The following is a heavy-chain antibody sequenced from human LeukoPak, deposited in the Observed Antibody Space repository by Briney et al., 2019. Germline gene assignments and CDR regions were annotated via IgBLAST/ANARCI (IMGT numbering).Heavy chain of an antibody. V-gene: IGHV3-23*01. J-gene: IGHJ4*02. Sequence: PGGSLRLSCAASGLTFSRYAMSWVRQAPGKGLEWVSALTDNGGSTYHADSGKGRFTISRDNSKNTLYLQMHSLRAEDTAVYYCAKHAYNGYGADYFDYWGQGTLVTVSS. D-gene: IGHD5-12*01. CDR3: AKHAYNGYGADYFDY. CDR2: LTDNGGST. CDR1: GLTFSRYA.